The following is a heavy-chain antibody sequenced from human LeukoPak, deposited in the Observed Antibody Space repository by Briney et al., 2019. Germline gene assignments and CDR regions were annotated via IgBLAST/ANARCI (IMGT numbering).Heavy chain of an antibody. Sequence: PGGSPRLSCAASGFTFSSYSMNWVRQAPGKGLEWVSSISSSSSYIYYADSVKGRFTISRDNAKNSLYLQMNSLRAEDTAVYYCARGYYGSGSYPVGYYGMDVWGQGTTVTVSS. J-gene: IGHJ6*02. D-gene: IGHD3-10*01. V-gene: IGHV3-21*01. CDR1: GFTFSSYS. CDR2: ISSSSSYI. CDR3: ARGYYGSGSYPVGYYGMDV.